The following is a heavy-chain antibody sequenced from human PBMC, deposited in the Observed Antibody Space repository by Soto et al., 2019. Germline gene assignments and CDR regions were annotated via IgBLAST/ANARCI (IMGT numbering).Heavy chain of an antibody. CDR3: AHYCRVAAAGTSYSYGIGV. CDR1: GFSLTTSGGG. J-gene: IGHJ6*01. D-gene: IGHD6-13*01. V-gene: IGHV2-5*02. Sequence: QITLKESGPTLVKPTQTLTLTCTFSGFSLTTSGGGVAWIRQPPGKALEWLALIYWDEDKRYSPSLNTRVIITKDTSKKQVVLTMTNMDPGDAATYYFAHYCRVAAAGTSYSYGIGVWGQGTTVTVSS. CDR2: IYWDEDK.